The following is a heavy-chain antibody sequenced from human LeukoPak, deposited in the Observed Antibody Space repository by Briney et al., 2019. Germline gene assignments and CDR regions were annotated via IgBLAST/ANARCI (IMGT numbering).Heavy chain of an antibody. CDR2: INWNGGST. CDR3: ARDKADCSSTSCYGENYYYYYYMDV. CDR1: GFTFDDYG. J-gene: IGHJ6*03. D-gene: IGHD2-2*01. V-gene: IGHV3-20*04. Sequence: GGSLRLSCAASGFTFDDYGMSWVRQAPGKGLEWVSGINWNGGSTVYADSVKGRFTISRDNAKNSLYLQMNSLRAEDTALYYCARDKADCSSTSCYGENYYYYYYMDVWGKGTTVTVSS.